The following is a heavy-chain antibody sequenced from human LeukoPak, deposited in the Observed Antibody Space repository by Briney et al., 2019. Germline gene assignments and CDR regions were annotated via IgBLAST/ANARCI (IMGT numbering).Heavy chain of an antibody. CDR1: GFTFSSYA. J-gene: IGHJ4*02. CDR3: ARVLRDASGYYDY. V-gene: IGHV3-64*01. Sequence: GGSLRLSCAASGFTFSSYAMHWVRQAPGKGLEYVSSISIHGGDTYYANSVKGRFTISRDNSKNTLYLQMGSLRAEDMAVYYCARVLRDASGYYDYWGQGTLVTVSS. D-gene: IGHD3-22*01. CDR2: ISIHGGDT.